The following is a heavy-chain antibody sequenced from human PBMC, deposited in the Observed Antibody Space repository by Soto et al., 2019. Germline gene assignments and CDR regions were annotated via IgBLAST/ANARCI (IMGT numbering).Heavy chain of an antibody. D-gene: IGHD3-16*01. Sequence: VASVKVSCKASGYTFTSYAMHWVRQAPGQRLEWMGWINAGNGNTKYSQKFQGRVTITRDTSASTAYMELSSLRSEDTAVYYCARGDYDYIWGSSYYYMDVWGKGTTVTVSS. J-gene: IGHJ6*03. CDR1: GYTFTSYA. CDR2: INAGNGNT. V-gene: IGHV1-3*01. CDR3: ARGDYDYIWGSSYYYMDV.